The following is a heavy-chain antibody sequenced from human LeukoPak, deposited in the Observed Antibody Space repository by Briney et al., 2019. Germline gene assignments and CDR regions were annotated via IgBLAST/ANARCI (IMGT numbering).Heavy chain of an antibody. V-gene: IGHV3-72*01. Sequence: GGSLRLSCAASGFTFSDHYIDWVRQAPGTGLEWVGRSRDKGNSYTTAYAASVRGRFTISRDDSKNSLYLQMNSLKIEDTAVYYCTRLARAPRDFDYWGQGTLVTVSS. J-gene: IGHJ4*01. CDR1: GFTFSDHY. CDR3: TRLARAPRDFDY. CDR2: SRDKGNSYTT. D-gene: IGHD3-10*01.